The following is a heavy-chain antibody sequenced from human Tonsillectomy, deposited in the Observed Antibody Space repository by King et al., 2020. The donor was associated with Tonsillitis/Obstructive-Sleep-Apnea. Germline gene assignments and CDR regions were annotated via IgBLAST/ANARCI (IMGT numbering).Heavy chain of an antibody. D-gene: IGHD3-3*01. CDR3: ASVGPNYDCWRGYSPGSFDY. J-gene: IGHJ4*02. CDR1: GFTFSSYS. Sequence: VQLVESGGGLVKPGGSLRLSCAASGFTFSSYSMNWVRQAPGKGLEWVSSISSSSSYIYYADSVKGRFTISRDNAKNSLYLQMNSLRAEDTAVYYCASVGPNYDCWRGYSPGSFDYWGQVTLVTVSS. V-gene: IGHV3-21*01. CDR2: ISSSSSYI.